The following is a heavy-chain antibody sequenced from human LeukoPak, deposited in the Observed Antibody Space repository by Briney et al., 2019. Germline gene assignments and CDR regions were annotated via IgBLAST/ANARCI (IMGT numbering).Heavy chain of an antibody. CDR2: IYPGDSDT. D-gene: IGHD3-16*01. J-gene: IGHJ6*03. V-gene: IGHV5-51*01. CDR1: GYSFSDYW. Sequence: GESLKISCQGSGYSFSDYWIGWLRQMPGKGLEWLGIIYPGDSDTRYSPSFQGQVTFSADKSINTAYMHWRSLKASDTAMYYCARQGHYDSCGFYYMDVWGEGTTVIVSS. CDR3: ARQGHYDSCGFYYMDV.